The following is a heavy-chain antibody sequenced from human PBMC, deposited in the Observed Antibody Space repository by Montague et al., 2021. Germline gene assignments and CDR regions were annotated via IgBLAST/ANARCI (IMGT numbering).Heavy chain of an antibody. J-gene: IGHJ6*02. Sequence: SETLSLTCSVSGASISDYYWSWIRQPPGKGLEWIGYIYYSRRTNYNHSLKSRVTISVDTSKNQFSLKLSSVTAADTALYYCAVTNRYYYYGMDVWGQGTTVTVSS. D-gene: IGHD1-14*01. CDR3: AVTNRYYYYGMDV. V-gene: IGHV4-59*01. CDR1: GASISDYY. CDR2: IYYSRRT.